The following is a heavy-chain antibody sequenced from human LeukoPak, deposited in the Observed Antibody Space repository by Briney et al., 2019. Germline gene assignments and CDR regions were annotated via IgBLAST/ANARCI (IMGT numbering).Heavy chain of an antibody. V-gene: IGHV1-18*01. D-gene: IGHD4-23*01. CDR3: AREDLCGGNAYRCGSSGD. CDR2: INTYNGHT. Sequence: GASVKVSCKASGYTFTDYAIGWVRQAPGQGLEWMGWINTYNGHTDYAQKLQDRVTMTADTSTTTAHMELRSLRSDDTAVYYCAREDLCGGNAYRCGSSGDWGQGTLVTVSS. J-gene: IGHJ4*02. CDR1: GYTFTDYA.